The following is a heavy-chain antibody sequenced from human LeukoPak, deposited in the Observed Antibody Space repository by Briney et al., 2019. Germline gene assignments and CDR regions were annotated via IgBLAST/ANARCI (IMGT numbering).Heavy chain of an antibody. J-gene: IGHJ5*02. D-gene: IGHD6-19*01. V-gene: IGHV4-61*02. CDR3: AKGAGPPWFDP. Sequence: SHTLSLTCTVSGASISSDTYFWSWIRQPAGKGLEWIGRISSTGRTDYNPSLTIRVTISVDTSKNQLSMKLSSVTAADTAVYYCAKGAGPPWFDPWGQGTLVTVSS. CDR2: ISSTGRT. CDR1: GASISSDTYF.